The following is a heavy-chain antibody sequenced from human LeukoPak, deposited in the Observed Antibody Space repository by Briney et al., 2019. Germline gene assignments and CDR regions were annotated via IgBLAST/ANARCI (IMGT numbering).Heavy chain of an antibody. CDR2: FYYRATVFNSGST. V-gene: IGHV4-39*07. CDR1: GGSISIDNYY. D-gene: IGHD2/OR15-2a*01. Sequence: SETLSLTCTVSGGSISIDNYYWAWLRQPPGKGLEWIGTFYYRATVFNSGSTYYNPSLKSRVTISLDTSNNQFSLRLSSVTAADTAVYYCSRGGGSNSSPRINAFDIWGQGTMLTVSS. J-gene: IGHJ3*02. CDR3: SRGGGSNSSPRINAFDI.